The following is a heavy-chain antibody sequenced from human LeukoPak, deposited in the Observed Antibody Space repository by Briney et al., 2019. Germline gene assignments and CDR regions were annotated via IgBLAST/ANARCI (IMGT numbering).Heavy chain of an antibody. V-gene: IGHV1-46*01. CDR2: INPSGGST. Sequence: ASVKVSCKASGYTFTSYYMHWVRQAPGQGLEWMGIINPSGGSTSYAQKFQGRVTMTRDMSTSTVYMELSSLRSEDTAVYYCARDFRVLRSGSYGGRGLAFDAFDIWGQGTMVTVSS. J-gene: IGHJ3*02. D-gene: IGHD1-26*01. CDR3: ARDFRVLRSGSYGGRGLAFDAFDI. CDR1: GYTFTSYY.